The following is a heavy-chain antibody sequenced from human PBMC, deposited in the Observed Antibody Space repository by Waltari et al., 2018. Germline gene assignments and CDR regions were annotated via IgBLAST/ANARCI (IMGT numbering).Heavy chain of an antibody. Sequence: QLQLQESGPRLVRPSETLSPICRVSGLSITSNSPSWAWIRQSPGQGLEWIGTVSYSGTTYISPSLKSRVSVSRDTSKNQVSLILGSVTAADMAVYYCATYIGASVGTAAFDVWGQGTMVTVSS. D-gene: IGHD5-12*01. CDR3: ATYIGASVGTAAFDV. CDR2: VSYSGTT. CDR1: GLSITSNSPS. J-gene: IGHJ3*01. V-gene: IGHV4-39*01.